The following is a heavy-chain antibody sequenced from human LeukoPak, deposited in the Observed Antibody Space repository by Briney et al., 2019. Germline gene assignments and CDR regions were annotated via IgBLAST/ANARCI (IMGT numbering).Heavy chain of an antibody. D-gene: IGHD1-1*01. CDR2: IDPNSGGT. CDR1: GYIFTDHY. CDR3: ARSRTPFYYYGMHV. Sequence: GASVKVSCKASGYIFTDHYVHWIRQAPGQGLEWMGWIDPNSGGTHHAPNFQGRATMTRDTSSSTVYMDLSRLRSADTAIYYCARSRTPFYYYGMHVWGLGTSVTVSS. V-gene: IGHV1-2*02. J-gene: IGHJ6*02.